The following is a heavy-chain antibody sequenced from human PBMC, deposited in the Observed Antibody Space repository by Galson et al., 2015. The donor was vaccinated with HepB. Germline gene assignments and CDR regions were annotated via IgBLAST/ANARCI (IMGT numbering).Heavy chain of an antibody. CDR1: EFTFSNYA. Sequence: SLRLSCAASEFTFSNYAMSWVRQAPGKGLEWVSTVSGSGGNTYSTDSVKGRFTISRDNTKNTLYLQMNTLRAEDTAIYYCAKHWRRGSVSFFDYWSQGTLVTVSA. D-gene: IGHD2/OR15-2a*01. CDR2: VSGSGGNT. V-gene: IGHV3-23*01. CDR3: AKHWRRGSVSFFDY. J-gene: IGHJ4*02.